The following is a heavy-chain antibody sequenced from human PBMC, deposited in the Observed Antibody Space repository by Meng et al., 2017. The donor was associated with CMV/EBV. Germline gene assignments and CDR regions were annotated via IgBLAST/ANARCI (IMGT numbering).Heavy chain of an antibody. J-gene: IGHJ6*02. CDR2: IYYNGST. D-gene: IGHD2-8*02. Sequence: SETLSLTCTVSGGSISSSSYYWGWIRQPPGKGLEWIGSIYYNGSTYYNPSLKSRVTISVDTSKNQFSLKLSSVTAADTAVYYCARDSTAYWYYYYYYGMDVWGQGTTVTVSS. CDR3: ARDSTAYWYYYYYYGMDV. CDR1: GGSISSSSYY. V-gene: IGHV4-39*07.